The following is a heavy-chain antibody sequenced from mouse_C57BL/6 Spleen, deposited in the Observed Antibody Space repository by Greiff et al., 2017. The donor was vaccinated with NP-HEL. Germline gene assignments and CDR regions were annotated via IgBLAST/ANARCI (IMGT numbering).Heavy chain of an antibody. CDR1: GYTFTDYY. J-gene: IGHJ1*03. CDR2: INPNNGGT. D-gene: IGHD1-1*01. V-gene: IGHV1-26*01. Sequence: VQLQQSGPELVKPGASVKISCKASGYTFTDYYMNWVKQSHGKSLEWIGDINPNNGGTSYNQKFKGKATLTVDKSSSTAYMELRSLTSEDSAVYYCARSRYYGSRGYFDVWGTGTTVTVSS. CDR3: ARSRYYGSRGYFDV.